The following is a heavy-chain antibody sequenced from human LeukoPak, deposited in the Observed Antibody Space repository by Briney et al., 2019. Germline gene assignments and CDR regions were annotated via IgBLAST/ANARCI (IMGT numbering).Heavy chain of an antibody. CDR3: ARLKGTYDMDV. D-gene: IGHD3-10*01. CDR1: GGSISSSSYY. CDR2: IYYSWST. V-gene: IGHV4-39*01. J-gene: IGHJ6*02. Sequence: SETLSLTCTVSGGSISSSSYYWGWIRQPPGKGVEWIGNIYYSWSTYYYPSLKSRVSISVDTSKNQFSLKLSSVTAADTAVYYCARLKGTYDMDVWGQGTTVTVS.